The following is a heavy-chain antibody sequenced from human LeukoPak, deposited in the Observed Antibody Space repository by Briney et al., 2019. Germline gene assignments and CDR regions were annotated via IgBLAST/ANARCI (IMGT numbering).Heavy chain of an antibody. D-gene: IGHD3-22*01. V-gene: IGHV3-23*01. CDR2: ISGSGGST. CDR3: AKSRGTSSGYSFDY. J-gene: IGHJ4*02. Sequence: GGSLRLSCVVSGFTFSDYAMSWVRQAPGKGLEWVSAISGSGGSTYYADSVKGRFTISRDNSKNTLYLQMNSLRAEDTAVYYCAKSRGTSSGYSFDYWGQGTLVTVSS. CDR1: GFTFSDYA.